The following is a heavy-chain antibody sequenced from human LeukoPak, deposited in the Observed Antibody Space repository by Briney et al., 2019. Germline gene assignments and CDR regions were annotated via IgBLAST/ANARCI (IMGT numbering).Heavy chain of an antibody. CDR2: IRGTGDST. D-gene: IGHD2/OR15-2a*01. Sequence: GGSLRLSCAASGFTFKNYAMSWVRQAPGKGLEWVSGIRGTGDSTYSANSVKGRFSISRDNSKNTLFLQMNSLRADDTAVYFCAKGYCNTGNCYLLFDYWGQGALVTVSS. CDR3: AKGYCNTGNCYLLFDY. CDR1: GFTFKNYA. J-gene: IGHJ4*02. V-gene: IGHV3-23*01.